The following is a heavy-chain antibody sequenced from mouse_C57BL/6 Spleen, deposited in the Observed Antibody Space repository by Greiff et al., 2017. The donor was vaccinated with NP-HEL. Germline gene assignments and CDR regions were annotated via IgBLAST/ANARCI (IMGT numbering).Heavy chain of an antibody. Sequence: EVKLVESGPELVKPGASVKIPCKASGYTFTDYNMDWVKQSHGKSLEWIGDINPNNGGTIYNQKFKGKATLTVDKSSSTAYMELRSLTSEDTAVYYCARRGLRYPFDYWGQGTTLTVSS. CDR3: ARRGLRYPFDY. J-gene: IGHJ2*01. CDR2: INPNNGGT. V-gene: IGHV1-18*01. CDR1: GYTFTDYN. D-gene: IGHD1-1*01.